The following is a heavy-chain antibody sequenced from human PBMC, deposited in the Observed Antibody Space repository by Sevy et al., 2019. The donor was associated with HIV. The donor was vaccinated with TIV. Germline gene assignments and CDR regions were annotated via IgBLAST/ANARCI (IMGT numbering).Heavy chain of an antibody. J-gene: IGHJ4*02. CDR3: AKDREGEWKLDYFDY. CDR2: ISGSGGST. V-gene: IGHV3-23*01. CDR1: GFTFSSYA. Sequence: GGSLRLSCAASGFTFSSYAMSWVRQAPGKGLEWVSAISGSGGSTYYADSVKGWFTISRDNSKNTLYLQMNSLRAEDTAVYYCAKDREGEWKLDYFDYWGQGTLVTVSS. D-gene: IGHD2-15*01.